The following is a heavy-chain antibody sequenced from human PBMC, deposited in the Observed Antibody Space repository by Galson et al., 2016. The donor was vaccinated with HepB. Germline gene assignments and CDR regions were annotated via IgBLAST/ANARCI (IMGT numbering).Heavy chain of an antibody. Sequence: SETLSLTCTVSGGSISSYYWSWIRQPPGKGLEWIGYIYYSGSTNYNPSLKSRVTISVDTSKNQFSLKLSSVTAADTAVYYCARHSGPLNFGVAPLPFDPWGQGTLVTVSS. J-gene: IGHJ5*02. CDR3: ARHSGPLNFGVAPLPFDP. CDR1: GGSISSYY. CDR2: IYYSGST. V-gene: IGHV4-59*08. D-gene: IGHD3-3*01.